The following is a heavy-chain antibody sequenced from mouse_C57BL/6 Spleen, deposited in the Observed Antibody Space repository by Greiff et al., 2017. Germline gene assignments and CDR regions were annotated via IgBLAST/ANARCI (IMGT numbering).Heavy chain of an antibody. D-gene: IGHD2-3*01. CDR2: IWSGGST. J-gene: IGHJ3*01. V-gene: IGHV2-2*01. CDR3: ARNEGYYLFAY. CDR1: GFSLTSYG. Sequence: QVQLQQSGPGLVQPSQSLSIPCTVSGFSLTSYGVHWVRQSPGKGLEWLGVIWSGGSTDYNAAFISRLSISKDNSKSQVFFKMNSLQAYDTAIYYCARNEGYYLFAYWGQGTLVTVSA.